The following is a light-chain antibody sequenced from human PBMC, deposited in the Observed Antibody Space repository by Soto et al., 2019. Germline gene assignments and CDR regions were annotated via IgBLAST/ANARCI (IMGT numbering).Light chain of an antibody. CDR2: DAS. V-gene: IGKV1-5*01. Sequence: DIQMTQSPSTLSASVGDRVTITCRASQSISSWLAWYQQKPGKAPKLLIYDASSLESGVPSRFSGSGSGTEFTLTNSSLQPDDFATYYCQQYNTFGQGTKLEIK. CDR1: QSISSW. J-gene: IGKJ2*01. CDR3: QQYNT.